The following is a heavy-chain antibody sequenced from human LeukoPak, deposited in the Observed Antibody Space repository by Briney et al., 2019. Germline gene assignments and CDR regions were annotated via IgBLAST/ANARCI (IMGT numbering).Heavy chain of an antibody. CDR3: AKDQGLWSIDY. D-gene: IGHD3-10*01. Sequence: GGSLRLSCAASGFTFSSYWMSWVRQAPGKGLEWVANIKQDGSNKYYADSVKGRFTISRDNSKNTLYLQMNSLRAEDTAVYYCAKDQGLWSIDYWGQGTLVTVSS. V-gene: IGHV3-7*01. CDR1: GFTFSSYW. J-gene: IGHJ4*02. CDR2: IKQDGSNK.